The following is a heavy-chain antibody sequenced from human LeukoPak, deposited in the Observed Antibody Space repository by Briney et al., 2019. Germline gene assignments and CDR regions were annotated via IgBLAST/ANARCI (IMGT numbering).Heavy chain of an antibody. CDR3: ARGPYHKGDY. Sequence: GGSLRLSCAASGFTFSSYEMNWVRQAPGKGLEWVSYISSSASTIYYADSVKGRFTISRDNTKNSLYLQMNSLRAEDTAVYYCARGPYHKGDYWGQGTLVTVSS. J-gene: IGHJ4*02. CDR1: GFTFSSYE. V-gene: IGHV3-48*03. D-gene: IGHD1-14*01. CDR2: ISSSASTI.